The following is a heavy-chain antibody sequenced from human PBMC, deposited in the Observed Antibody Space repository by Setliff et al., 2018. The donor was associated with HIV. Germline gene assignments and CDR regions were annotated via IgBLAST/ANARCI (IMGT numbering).Heavy chain of an antibody. V-gene: IGHV4-39*01. D-gene: IGHD6-19*01. CDR2: IYHSGNT. Sequence: SETLSLTCSVSGGPITSNTYFWDWIRQAPGKGLEWIGIIYHSGNTYYNPSLKSRVSLSVDTSKRQFSLKLTSVTAGDSALYYCARRRGQKATGWYYFDFWGQGALVTVSS. J-gene: IGHJ4*02. CDR1: GGPITSNTYF. CDR3: ARRRGQKATGWYYFDF.